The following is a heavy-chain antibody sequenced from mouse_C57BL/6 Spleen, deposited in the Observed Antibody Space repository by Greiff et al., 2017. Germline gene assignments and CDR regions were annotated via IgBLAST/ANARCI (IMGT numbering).Heavy chain of an antibody. CDR2: ISSGSSTI. V-gene: IGHV5-17*01. Sequence: EVMLVESGGGLVKPGGSLKLSCAASGFTFSDSGMHWVRQAPEKGLEWVAYISSGSSTIYYADTVTGRFPISRDNAKNTLFLQMTSLRSEDTAMYYCARTVVGDYWGQGTTLTVSS. J-gene: IGHJ2*01. D-gene: IGHD1-1*01. CDR1: GFTFSDSG. CDR3: ARTVVGDY.